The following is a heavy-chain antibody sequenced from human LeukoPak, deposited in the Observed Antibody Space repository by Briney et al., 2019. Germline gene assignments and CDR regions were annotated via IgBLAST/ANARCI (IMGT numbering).Heavy chain of an antibody. J-gene: IGHJ4*02. D-gene: IGHD1-26*01. CDR2: IYYSGST. V-gene: IGHV4-39*01. Sequence: SETLSLTCTVSGGSISTSSYYWGWIRQPPGKGLEWIGSIYYSGSTSYNPSLKSRVTISVDTSKNQFSLKLNSVTAADTAVYYCASPGVGAFDYWGQGTLVTVS. CDR1: GGSISTSSYY. CDR3: ASPGVGAFDY.